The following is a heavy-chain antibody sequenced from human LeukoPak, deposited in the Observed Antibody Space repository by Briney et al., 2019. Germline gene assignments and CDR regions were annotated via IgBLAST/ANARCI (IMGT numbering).Heavy chain of an antibody. CDR2: IVAAGDT. D-gene: IGHD3-10*01. CDR1: GFTLSTHD. Sequence: GGSLRLSCAASGFTLSTHDMHWVRQATGKGLEWVSGIVAAGDTYYPDSVKGRLTISRDNSKNTLYLQMNSLRAEDTAVYYCARSGSTYYYGMDVWGQGTTVTVSS. V-gene: IGHV3-13*04. J-gene: IGHJ6*02. CDR3: ARSGSTYYYGMDV.